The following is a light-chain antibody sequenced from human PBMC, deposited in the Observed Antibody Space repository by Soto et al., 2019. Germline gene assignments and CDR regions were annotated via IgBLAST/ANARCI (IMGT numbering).Light chain of an antibody. V-gene: IGKV1-33*01. Sequence: DIQLTQSPSSLSASVGDRVTITCQASHDISYYLNWYQQKPGKAPKLLIYDVSNLETGVPSRCSGGGSGTDFTLTSRSLQPEDSSTYYCQQYNDLPRFGPGTTGDIK. CDR3: QQYNDLPR. CDR2: DVS. CDR1: HDISYY. J-gene: IGKJ3*01.